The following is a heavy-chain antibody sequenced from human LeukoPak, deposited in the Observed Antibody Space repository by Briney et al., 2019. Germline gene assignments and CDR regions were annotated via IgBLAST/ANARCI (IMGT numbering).Heavy chain of an antibody. V-gene: IGHV1-46*01. J-gene: IGHJ5*02. CDR1: GYTFISHW. Sequence: ASVKVSCKASGYTFISHWIHWVRQAPGQGLEWMGIINPNGGTTLYAQKFQGRVTLTRDMSTSTLYMELSNLISDDTAVYYCARDSSSSASWWFDPWGQGTLVTVSS. D-gene: IGHD6-6*01. CDR2: INPNGGTT. CDR3: ARDSSSSASWWFDP.